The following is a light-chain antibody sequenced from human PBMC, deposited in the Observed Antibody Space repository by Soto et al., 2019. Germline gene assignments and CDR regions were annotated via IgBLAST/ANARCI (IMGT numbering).Light chain of an antibody. CDR1: QSISTK. V-gene: IGKV3-15*01. J-gene: IGKJ2*01. CDR2: SAS. Sequence: EIVMTQSPATLSVSPGERATLSCRASQSISTKLAWYQQKPGQPPRLLIYSASTRATGVPARFTGSGSGSEFTLTISGLQSEDFAVYYCQQGHNWPLTFGQGTRLEI. CDR3: QQGHNWPLT.